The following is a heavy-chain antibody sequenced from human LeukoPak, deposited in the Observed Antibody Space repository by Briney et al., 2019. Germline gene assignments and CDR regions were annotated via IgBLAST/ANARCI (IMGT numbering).Heavy chain of an antibody. V-gene: IGHV3-15*01. D-gene: IGHD3-10*01. Sequence: GGSLRLSCAASGFTFSNAWMSWVRQAPGKGLEWVGRIKSKGDGETTDNAAPVKGRFTMSRDGSKATLYLQMNYLEAEDTAVYYCTTDLGLTMIRGVIVNWGQGALVTVSS. CDR1: GFTFSNAW. CDR3: TTDLGLTMIRGVIVN. CDR2: IKSKGDGETT. J-gene: IGHJ4*02.